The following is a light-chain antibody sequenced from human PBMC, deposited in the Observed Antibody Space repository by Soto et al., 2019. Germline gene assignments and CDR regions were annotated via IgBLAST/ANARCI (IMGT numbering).Light chain of an antibody. Sequence: QSALTQPASVSGSPGQSITISCTGTSSDVGGYNYVSGYQQHPGKAPKLTISDVSNRPSGVSNRFSGSKSGNTASLTISGLQAEDEADYYCSSYTSSSLVVFGGGTKLTVL. CDR1: SSDVGGYNY. CDR3: SSYTSSSLVV. J-gene: IGLJ2*01. V-gene: IGLV2-14*01. CDR2: DVS.